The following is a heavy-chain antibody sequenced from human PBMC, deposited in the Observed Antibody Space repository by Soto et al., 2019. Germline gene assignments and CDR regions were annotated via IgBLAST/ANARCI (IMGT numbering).Heavy chain of an antibody. CDR3: ARDGPTMVTTIDY. V-gene: IGHV3-21*01. J-gene: IGHJ4*02. Sequence: EVQLVESGGGLVKPGGSLRLSCAASGFTFSSYSMNWVRQAPGKGLEWVSSISSSSSYIYYADSVKGRFTISRDNAKNSLYLQTNSLRAEDTAVYYCARDGPTMVTTIDYWGQGTLVTVSS. CDR2: ISSSSSYI. CDR1: GFTFSSYS. D-gene: IGHD4-17*01.